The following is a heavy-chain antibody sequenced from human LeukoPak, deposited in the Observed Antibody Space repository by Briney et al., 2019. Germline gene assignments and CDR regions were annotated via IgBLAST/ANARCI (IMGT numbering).Heavy chain of an antibody. V-gene: IGHV3-15*01. J-gene: IGHJ4*02. Sequence: PGGSLRLSCAASGFTFSNAWMSWVRQAPGKGLEWVGRIKSKTDGGTTDYAAPVTGRFTISRDDSKNTLYLQMNSMKTEDTAVYYCARHGDYGDYFDYWGQGTLVTVSS. CDR2: IKSKTDGGTT. CDR1: GFTFSNAW. CDR3: ARHGDYGDYFDY. D-gene: IGHD4-17*01.